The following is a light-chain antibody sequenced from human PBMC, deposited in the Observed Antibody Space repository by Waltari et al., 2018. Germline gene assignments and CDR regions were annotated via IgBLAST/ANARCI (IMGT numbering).Light chain of an antibody. V-gene: IGLV1-44*01. Sequence: QSVLTQPPSASGTPGQRVTISCSGSSSHIGSNPVNWYQQLPGTAPSLLIYGDNRRPSGVPDRFSGSKSGTSASLAISGLQSEDEVDFYCAVWDNSLNGVVFGGGTKLTVL. CDR2: GDN. J-gene: IGLJ2*01. CDR1: SSHIGSNP. CDR3: AVWDNSLNGVV.